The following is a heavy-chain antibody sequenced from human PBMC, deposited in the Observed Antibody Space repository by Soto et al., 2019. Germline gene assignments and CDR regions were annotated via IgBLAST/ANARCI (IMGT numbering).Heavy chain of an antibody. Sequence: ETLSLTCAVYGGSFSGYYWSWIRQPPGKGLEWIGEINHSGSTNYNPSLKSRVTISVDTSKNQFSLKLSSVTTADTAVYYCARGVFGLFRTWGQGTLVTVSS. CDR3: ARGVFGLFRT. V-gene: IGHV4-34*01. J-gene: IGHJ5*02. D-gene: IGHD3-22*01. CDR1: GGSFSGYY. CDR2: INHSGST.